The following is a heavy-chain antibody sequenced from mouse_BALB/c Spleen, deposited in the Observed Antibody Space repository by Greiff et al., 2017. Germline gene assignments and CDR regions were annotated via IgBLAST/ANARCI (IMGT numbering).Heavy chain of an antibody. CDR1: GFTFSSYT. V-gene: IGHV5-12-2*01. CDR2: ISNGGGST. CDR3: AILTNYAMDY. J-gene: IGHJ4*01. Sequence: EVQRVESGGGLVQPGGSLKLSCAASGFTFSSYTMSWVRQTPEKRLEWVAYISNGGGSTYYPATVKGRFTISRDNAKNTLYLQMSSLKSEDTAMYYCAILTNYAMDYWGQGTSVTVSS. D-gene: IGHD1-3*01.